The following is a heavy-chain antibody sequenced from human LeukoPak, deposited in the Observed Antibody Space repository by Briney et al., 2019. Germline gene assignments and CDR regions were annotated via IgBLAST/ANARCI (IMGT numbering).Heavy chain of an antibody. Sequence: ASPKVSCKASGYTFTIYGISWVRQAPGQGLEWMGWISAYNGNTNYAQKLQGRVTMTTDTSTSTAYMELRSLRSDDTAVYYCARDKPLWFGELLSPAADAFDIWGQGTMVTVSS. V-gene: IGHV1-18*01. CDR2: ISAYNGNT. CDR3: ARDKPLWFGELLSPAADAFDI. CDR1: GYTFTIYG. J-gene: IGHJ3*02. D-gene: IGHD3-10*01.